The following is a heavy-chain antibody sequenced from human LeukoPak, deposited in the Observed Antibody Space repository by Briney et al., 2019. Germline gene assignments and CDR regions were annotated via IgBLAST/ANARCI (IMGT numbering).Heavy chain of an antibody. V-gene: IGHV1-69*13. CDR3: ASPPGYCSGGSCYYLGY. CDR2: IIPIFGTA. J-gene: IGHJ4*02. CDR1: GGTFSSYA. D-gene: IGHD2-15*01. Sequence: GASVKVSCKASGGTFSSYAISWVRQAPGQGLEWMGGIIPIFGTANYAQKFQGRVTITADESTSTAYMELSSLRSEDTAVYYCASPPGYCSGGSCYYLGYWGQGTLVTVSS.